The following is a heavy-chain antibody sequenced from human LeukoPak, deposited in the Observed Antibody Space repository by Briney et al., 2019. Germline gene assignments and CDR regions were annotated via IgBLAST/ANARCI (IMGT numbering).Heavy chain of an antibody. Sequence: SETLSLTCTVSGYSISSSGYYGGWIRQPPGKGLEWIASISYSWTTYYNPSLKSRVTMSVDTSKNQFSLKLSSVTAADTAVYYCVRVIDWSRWFDPWGQGTLVTVSS. D-gene: IGHD3-9*01. CDR2: ISYSWTT. CDR3: VRVIDWSRWFDP. V-gene: IGHV4-39*07. J-gene: IGHJ5*02. CDR1: GYSISSSGYY.